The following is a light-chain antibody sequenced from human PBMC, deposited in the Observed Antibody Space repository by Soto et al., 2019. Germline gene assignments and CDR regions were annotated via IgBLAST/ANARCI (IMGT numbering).Light chain of an antibody. CDR3: SSYTSGNTLYV. V-gene: IGLV2-14*01. CDR2: EVS. Sequence: QSALTQPASVSGSPGQSITISCTGTSSDVGAYIYVSWYQQHPGKAPRLMIYEVSNRPSGVSNRFSGSKSGNTASLTISGLQTEDEADYYCSSYTSGNTLYVFGSGTKATVL. CDR1: SSDVGAYIY. J-gene: IGLJ1*01.